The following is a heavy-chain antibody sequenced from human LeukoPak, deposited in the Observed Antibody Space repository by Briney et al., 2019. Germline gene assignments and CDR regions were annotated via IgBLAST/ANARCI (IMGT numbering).Heavy chain of an antibody. J-gene: IGHJ4*02. V-gene: IGHV3-48*01. CDR2: ISSSSSTI. CDR3: ARDLPPIAYCGGDCYSFDY. D-gene: IGHD2-21*01. Sequence: GGSLRLSCAASGFTFSSYSMNWVRQAPGKGLEWVSYISSSSSTIYYADSVKGRFTISRDNAKNSLYLQMNSLRAEDTAVYYCARDLPPIAYCGGDCYSFDYWGQGTLVTVSS. CDR1: GFTFSSYS.